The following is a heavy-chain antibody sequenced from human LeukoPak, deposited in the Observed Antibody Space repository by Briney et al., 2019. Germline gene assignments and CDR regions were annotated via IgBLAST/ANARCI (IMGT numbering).Heavy chain of an antibody. CDR1: GSSISSYY. Sequence: SETLSLTCSISGSSISSYYWNWIRQPPGKGLEWIGYIHYTGITNYNPSLGSRVTISVDTSKNQFSLKLSSVTAADTAVYYCARARYGGNSGEYYYYMDVWGKGTTVTVSS. D-gene: IGHD4-23*01. CDR3: ARARYGGNSGEYYYYMDV. V-gene: IGHV4-59*01. J-gene: IGHJ6*03. CDR2: IHYTGIT.